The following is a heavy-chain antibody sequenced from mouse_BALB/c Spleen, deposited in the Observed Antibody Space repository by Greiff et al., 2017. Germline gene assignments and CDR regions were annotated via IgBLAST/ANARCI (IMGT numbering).Heavy chain of an antibody. J-gene: IGHJ4*01. V-gene: IGHV14-4*02. Sequence: EVQLQQSGAELVRSGASVKLSCTASGFNINDYYMNWVKQRPEQGLEWIGWIDPENGDTEYAPKFQGKATMTADTSSNTAYLQLSSLTSEDTAVYYCNAKGNDGYSYAMDYWGQGTSVTVSS. CDR3: NAKGNDGYSYAMDY. CDR1: GFNINDYY. CDR2: IDPENGDT. D-gene: IGHD2-3*01.